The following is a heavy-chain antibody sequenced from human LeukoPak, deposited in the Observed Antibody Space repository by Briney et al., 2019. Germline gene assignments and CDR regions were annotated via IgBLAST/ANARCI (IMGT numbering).Heavy chain of an antibody. J-gene: IGHJ5*02. CDR2: IYSSGDT. Sequence: ASETLSLTCSVSYDSITPYYWSWIRQPAGKGLEWIGRIYSSGDTNYNPSLKSRVTMSIDTSKNQFSLRLTSVTAADTAVYYCARLTGFNWFDPWGQGTLVTVSS. CDR1: YDSITPYY. V-gene: IGHV4-4*07. D-gene: IGHD7-27*01. CDR3: ARLTGFNWFDP.